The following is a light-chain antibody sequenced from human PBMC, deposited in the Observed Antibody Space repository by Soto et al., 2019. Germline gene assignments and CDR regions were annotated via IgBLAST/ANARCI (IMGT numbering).Light chain of an antibody. J-gene: IGKJ1*01. CDR2: AAS. Sequence: AIQMTHSPSSLSASVGDRVTITFRASQGIRIDLGWYQQKPGKAPKLLIYAASTLQTGVPSRFSGSGSGTDFTLTISSLQPEDFATYYCLQDYNFPWTFGQGTKVDI. V-gene: IGKV1-6*01. CDR1: QGIRID. CDR3: LQDYNFPWT.